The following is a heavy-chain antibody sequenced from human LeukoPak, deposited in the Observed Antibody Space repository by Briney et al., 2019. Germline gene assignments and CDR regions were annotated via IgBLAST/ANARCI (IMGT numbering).Heavy chain of an antibody. CDR1: GYSISSSNW. CDR3: ARVQYASGWFDP. V-gene: IGHV4-28*01. J-gene: IGHJ5*02. D-gene: IGHD4-4*01. CDR2: IYYSGST. Sequence: KPSETLSLTCAVSGYSISSSNWWGWIRQPPGKGLEWIGYIYYSGSTYYNPSLKSRVTMSVDTSKNQFSLKLSSVTAVDTAVYYCARVQYASGWFDPWGQGTLATVSS.